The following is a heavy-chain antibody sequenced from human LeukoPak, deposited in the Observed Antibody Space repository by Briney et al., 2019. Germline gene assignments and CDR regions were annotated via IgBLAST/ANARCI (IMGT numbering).Heavy chain of an antibody. V-gene: IGHV4-61*01. Sequence: PSETLSLTCTVSGGSVSSNIYYWSWIRQPPGKGLEWIGYIYYSGSTNYNPSLKSRVTISVDTSKNQFSLKLTSLTAADTAVYYCARVHITMVRGVSGWFDPWGQGTLVTVSS. CDR3: ARVHITMVRGVSGWFDP. CDR2: IYYSGST. CDR1: GGSVSSNIYY. D-gene: IGHD3-10*01. J-gene: IGHJ5*02.